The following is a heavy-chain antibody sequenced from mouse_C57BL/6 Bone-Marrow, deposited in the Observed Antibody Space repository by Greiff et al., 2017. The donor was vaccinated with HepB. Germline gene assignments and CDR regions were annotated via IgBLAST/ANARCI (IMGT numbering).Heavy chain of an antibody. J-gene: IGHJ2*01. CDR1: GYTFTDYY. V-gene: IGHV1-26*01. D-gene: IGHD2-1*01. CDR3: ARLLFYFDY. Sequence: EVQLQQSGPELVKPGASVKISCKASGYTFTDYYMNWVKQSHGKSLEWIGDINPNNGGTSYNQKFKGKATLTVDKSSSTAYMALRSLTSEDSAVYYCARLLFYFDYWGQGTTLTVSS. CDR2: INPNNGGT.